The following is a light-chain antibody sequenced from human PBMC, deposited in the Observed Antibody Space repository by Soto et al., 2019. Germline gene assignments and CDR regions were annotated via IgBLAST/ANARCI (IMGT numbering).Light chain of an antibody. CDR3: QQRSDWPLFT. J-gene: IGKJ3*01. Sequence: EIVLTQSPGTLSLSPGERATLSCRASQSVSSSQLAWYQQKPGQAPRLLIYDASNRATGIPDRFSGSGSGTDFTLTISSLEPEDFAVYYCQQRSDWPLFTFGPGTKVDI. CDR1: QSVSSSQ. CDR2: DAS. V-gene: IGKV3D-20*02.